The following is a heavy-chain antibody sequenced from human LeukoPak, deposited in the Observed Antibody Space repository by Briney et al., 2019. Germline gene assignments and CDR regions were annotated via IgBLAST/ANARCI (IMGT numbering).Heavy chain of an antibody. J-gene: IGHJ6*03. Sequence: PSETLSLTCAVYGGSFSGYYWSWIRQPPGKGLEWIGEINHSGSTNYNPSLKSRVTISVDTSKNQFSLKLSSVTAADTAVYYCAGGLPVTTHYYYYYYMDVWGKGTTVTVSS. CDR3: AGGLPVTTHYYYYYYMDV. V-gene: IGHV4-34*01. CDR2: INHSGST. D-gene: IGHD4-17*01. CDR1: GGSFSGYY.